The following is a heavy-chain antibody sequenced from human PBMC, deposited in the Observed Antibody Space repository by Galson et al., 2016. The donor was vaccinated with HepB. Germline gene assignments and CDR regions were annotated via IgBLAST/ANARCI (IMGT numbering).Heavy chain of an antibody. CDR1: GFTFSSYG. CDR3: AKDRQLWLGRIDY. CDR2: ISYYGSDK. Sequence: SLRLSCAASGFTFSSYGMHWVRQAPGKGLEWVAVISYYGSDKYYADSEKGRFTISRDNSKNTLYLQMNSLRAEDTAVYYCAKDRQLWLGRIDYWGQGTLVTVSS. D-gene: IGHD5-18*01. V-gene: IGHV3-30*18. J-gene: IGHJ4*02.